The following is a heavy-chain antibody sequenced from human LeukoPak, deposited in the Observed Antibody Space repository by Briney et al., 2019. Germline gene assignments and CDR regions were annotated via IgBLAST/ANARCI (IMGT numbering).Heavy chain of an antibody. CDR3: ARSLYCSSTSCYTSGFIHYYYYMDV. D-gene: IGHD2-2*02. CDR2: IIPIFGTA. J-gene: IGHJ6*03. V-gene: IGHV1-69*13. CDR1: GYTFTSYG. Sequence: SVTVSCKASGYTFTSYGISWVRQAPGQGLEWMGGIIPIFGTANYAQKFQGRVTITADESTSTAYMELSSLRSEDTAVYYCARSLYCSSTSCYTSGFIHYYYYMDVWGKGTTVTVSS.